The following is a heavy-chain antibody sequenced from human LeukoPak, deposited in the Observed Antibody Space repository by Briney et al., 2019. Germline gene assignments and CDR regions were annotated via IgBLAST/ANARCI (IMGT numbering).Heavy chain of an antibody. CDR1: GGTFSSYA. CDR3: AMQLGQEVIHDY. V-gene: IGHV1-69*13. CDR2: IIPIFGTA. D-gene: IGHD2/OR15-2a*01. J-gene: IGHJ4*02. Sequence: SVKVPCKASGGTFSSYAISWVRQAPGQGLEWMGGIIPIFGTANYAQKFQGRVTITADESTSTAYMELSSLRSEDTAVYYCAMQLGQEVIHDYWGQGTLVTVSS.